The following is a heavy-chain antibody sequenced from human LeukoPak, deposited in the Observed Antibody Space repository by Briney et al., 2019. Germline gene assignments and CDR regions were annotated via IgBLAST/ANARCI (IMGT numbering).Heavy chain of an antibody. Sequence: GASVKVSCKASGYTFTGYYIHWVRQAPGQGLEWMGWINPNSGATNYAQNFQGRVTMARGTSISTTYMELSRLRSDDTAVYYCARGYSSSFKRYFDYWGQGALVTVSS. J-gene: IGHJ4*02. CDR2: INPNSGAT. CDR1: GYTFTGYY. D-gene: IGHD6-13*01. V-gene: IGHV1-2*02. CDR3: ARGYSSSFKRYFDY.